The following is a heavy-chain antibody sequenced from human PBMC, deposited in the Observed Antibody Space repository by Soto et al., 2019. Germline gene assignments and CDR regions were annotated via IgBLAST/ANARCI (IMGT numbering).Heavy chain of an antibody. V-gene: IGHV1-69*01. J-gene: IGHJ5*02. CDR2: IIPMFGTT. CDR1: GGTFSSYG. CDR3: ARDGPDLGRNLDL. Sequence: QVQLVQSGAEVKKPGSSVKVSCKASGGTFSSYGITWVRQAPGQGLEWMGGIIPMFGTTNYSQKFQGRVTLAADESTSTAYMDLSSLRSEDTAVYYCARDGPDLGRNLDLWGQGTLVTVSS.